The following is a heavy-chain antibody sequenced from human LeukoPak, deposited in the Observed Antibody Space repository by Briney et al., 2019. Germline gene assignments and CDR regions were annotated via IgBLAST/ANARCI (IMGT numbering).Heavy chain of an antibody. CDR2: FDPEDGET. J-gene: IGHJ4*02. Sequence: ASVTVSCKVSGYSLTELSMHWVRQAPGKGLEWMGGFDPEDGETIYAQKFQGRVTMTEDTSTDTAYMELSSLRSEDTAVYYCATGNGLAGGVVFDYRGQGTLVTVSS. CDR3: ATGNGLAGGVVFDY. D-gene: IGHD3-3*01. CDR1: GYSLTELS. V-gene: IGHV1-24*01.